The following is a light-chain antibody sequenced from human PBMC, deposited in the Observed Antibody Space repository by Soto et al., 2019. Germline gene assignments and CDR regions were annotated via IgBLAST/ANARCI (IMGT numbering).Light chain of an antibody. J-gene: IGKJ1*01. CDR1: QSVSNNY. CDR2: GAS. Sequence: ELVLTQSPGTLSLSPGERATLSCRASQSVSNNYLAWYQQKPGQAPRLLIYGASNRATGIHDRFSGSGSGTDFTLTISRLEPEDFAVYYCQQYGSSGTFGQGTKVDIK. V-gene: IGKV3-20*01. CDR3: QQYGSSGT.